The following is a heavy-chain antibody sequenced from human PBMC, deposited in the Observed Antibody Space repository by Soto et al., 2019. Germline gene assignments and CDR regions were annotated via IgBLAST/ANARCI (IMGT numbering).Heavy chain of an antibody. J-gene: IGHJ4*02. V-gene: IGHV3-48*01. CDR2: ISTSGATR. Sequence: PGGSLRLSCVASGFTFSTDSVNWVRQAPGKGLEWVAHISTSGATRYYADSVKGRFTISRDNSKNTLYLQMNSLRAEDTAVYYCAKLAYYYDSSGPVDYWGQGTLVTVSS. CDR1: GFTFSTDS. D-gene: IGHD3-22*01. CDR3: AKLAYYYDSSGPVDY.